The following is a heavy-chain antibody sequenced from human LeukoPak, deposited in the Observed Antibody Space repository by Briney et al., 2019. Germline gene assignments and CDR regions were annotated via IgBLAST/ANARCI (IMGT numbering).Heavy chain of an antibody. CDR1: GGSISSYY. CDR3: ARMSGFWSGHNGDYYYYGMDV. D-gene: IGHD3-3*01. CDR2: IYYSGST. V-gene: IGHV4-59*01. Sequence: TSGTLSLTCTVSGGSISSYYWSWIRQPPGKGLEWIGYIYYSGSTNYNPSLKSRVTISVDTSKNQFSLKLSSVTAADTAVYYCARMSGFWSGHNGDYYYYGMDVWGQGTTVTVSS. J-gene: IGHJ6*02.